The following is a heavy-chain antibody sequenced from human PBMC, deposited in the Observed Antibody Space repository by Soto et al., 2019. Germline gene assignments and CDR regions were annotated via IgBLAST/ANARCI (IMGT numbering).Heavy chain of an antibody. J-gene: IGHJ4*02. Sequence: EVHLLESGGGLVHPGESLRLSCGASGFTFSTCVMTGVRQAPGKGLEWVSCITDSGSGTYYADSVKGRFTISRDNSKNTVYLQMNNLRAEDTGVYYCAKGLINGRWYTEDWGQGTLVTVSS. D-gene: IGHD6-13*01. V-gene: IGHV3-23*01. CDR1: GFTFSTCV. CDR3: AKGLINGRWYTED. CDR2: ITDSGSGT.